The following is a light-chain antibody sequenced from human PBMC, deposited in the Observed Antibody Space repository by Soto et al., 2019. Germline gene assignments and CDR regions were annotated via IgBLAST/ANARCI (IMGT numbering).Light chain of an antibody. CDR2: SNN. J-gene: IGLJ2*01. Sequence: QPVLTKPPSASGTPGQRVTISCSGSSSNIGSNTVNWSQQLPGTAPKLLIYSNNQRPSGVPDRFSGSKSGTSASLASSGLQSEDEADYYCAAWDDSLNAVVFGGGTKLTVL. V-gene: IGLV1-44*01. CDR3: AAWDDSLNAVV. CDR1: SSNIGSNT.